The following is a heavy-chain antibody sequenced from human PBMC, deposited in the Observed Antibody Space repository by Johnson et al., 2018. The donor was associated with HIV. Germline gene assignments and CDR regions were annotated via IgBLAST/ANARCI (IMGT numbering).Heavy chain of an antibody. J-gene: IGHJ3*02. CDR2: IRYDESNK. Sequence: QVQLVESGGGVVQPGGSLRLSCAASGFTFSSYGMHWVRQAPDKGLEWVAFIRYDESNKYYADSVKGRFTISRDNSKNTLDLQMHSLRAEDTAVYHCAREGAWEVRPGAFDIWGQGTTVTVSS. D-gene: IGHD1-26*01. V-gene: IGHV3-30*02. CDR3: AREGAWEVRPGAFDI. CDR1: GFTFSSYG.